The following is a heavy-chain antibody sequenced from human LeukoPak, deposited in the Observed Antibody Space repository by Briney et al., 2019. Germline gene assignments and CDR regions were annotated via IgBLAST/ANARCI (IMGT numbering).Heavy chain of an antibody. J-gene: IGHJ4*02. D-gene: IGHD2/OR15-2a*01. CDR1: WITLNQFS. CDR3: ELSPDRGVDY. V-gene: IGHV3-23*01. CDR2: ISGSGGST. Sequence: GALGLSWSTSWITLNQFSIRLVRQAPRKGVEWVSAISGSGGSTYYADSVKGRFTISRDNSKNTLYLQMNSLRAEDTAVYYCELSPDRGVDYWGQGTLVTVSS.